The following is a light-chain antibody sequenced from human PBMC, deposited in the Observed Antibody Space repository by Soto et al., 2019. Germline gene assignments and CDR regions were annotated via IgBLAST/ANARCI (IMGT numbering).Light chain of an antibody. V-gene: IGKV3-11*01. CDR3: QQRSNWPYT. CDR1: QSVSSY. CDR2: DAS. J-gene: IGKJ2*01. Sequence: EIVLTQSPATLSLSPGERATLSCRASQSVSSYLAWYQQKPGQAPRLLIYDASNRATAIAARFSGSGSGTDFTLTISSLEPEDFAVYYCQQRSNWPYTFGQGTKLEIK.